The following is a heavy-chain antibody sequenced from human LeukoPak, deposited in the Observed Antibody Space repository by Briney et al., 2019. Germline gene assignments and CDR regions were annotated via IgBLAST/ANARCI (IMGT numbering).Heavy chain of an antibody. D-gene: IGHD5-12*01. CDR1: GYSFTNYW. CDR3: ARHRYSGSDTQGFDY. CDR2: VYPSNSDT. V-gene: IGHV5-51*01. J-gene: IGHJ4*02. Sequence: GESLKISCRGSGYSFTNYWIAWVRQMRGKGLEWLGIVYPSNSDTRYSPSFEDQVTISADKSINTAYVQWSSLKASDTAMYYCARHRYSGSDTQGFDYWGRGTLVTVSS.